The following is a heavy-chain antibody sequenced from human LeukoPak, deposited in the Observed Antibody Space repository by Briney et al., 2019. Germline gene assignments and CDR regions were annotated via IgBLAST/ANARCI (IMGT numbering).Heavy chain of an antibody. D-gene: IGHD1-26*01. J-gene: IGHJ4*02. CDR1: GFTFSSYW. CDR2: INTDGSST. V-gene: IGHV3-74*01. CDR3: AREFRSYSSHKPYFDY. Sequence: GGSLRLSCAASGFTFSSYWMHWVRQAPGKGLVWVSRINTDGSSTSYADSVKGRFTISRDNAKNSLYLQMNSLRAEDTAVYYCAREFRSYSSHKPYFDYWGQGTLVTVSS.